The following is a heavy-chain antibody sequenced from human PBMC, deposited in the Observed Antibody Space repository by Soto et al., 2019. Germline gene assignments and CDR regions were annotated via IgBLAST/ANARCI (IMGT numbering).Heavy chain of an antibody. CDR1: GGSFSGYY. V-gene: IGHV4-34*01. D-gene: IGHD4-17*01. J-gene: IGHJ4*02. CDR3: ASLLRVDYVPIDY. CDR2: INHSGST. Sequence: SETLSLTCAVYGGSFSGYYWSWIRQPPGKGLEWIGEINHSGSTNYNPSLKSRVTISVDTSKNQFSLKLSSVTAADTAVYYCASLLRVDYVPIDYWGQGTLVTVSS.